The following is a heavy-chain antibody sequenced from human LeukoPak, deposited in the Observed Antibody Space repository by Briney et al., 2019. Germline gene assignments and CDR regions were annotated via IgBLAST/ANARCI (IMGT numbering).Heavy chain of an antibody. CDR1: GFTFSNYW. CDR2: INSDGSIT. V-gene: IGHV3-74*01. CDR3: ARGGPTVFEY. D-gene: IGHD4-17*01. J-gene: IGHJ4*02. Sequence: PGGSLRLSCAASGFTFSNYWMDWVRQAPGKGLVWVSRINSDGSITTYADSVKGRFTISRDNAKNTLYLQMNSLRAEDTAVYYCARGGPTVFEYWGQGTLVTVSS.